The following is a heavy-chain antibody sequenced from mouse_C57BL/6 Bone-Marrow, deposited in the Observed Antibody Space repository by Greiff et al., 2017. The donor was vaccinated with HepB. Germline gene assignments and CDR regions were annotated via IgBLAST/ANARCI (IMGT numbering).Heavy chain of an antibody. D-gene: IGHD1-1*01. CDR1: EYEFPSHD. CDR3: ARPLYYYGSSFDY. V-gene: IGHV5-2*01. CDR2: INSDGGST. J-gene: IGHJ2*01. Sequence: EVNVVESGGGLVQPGESLKLSCESNEYEFPSHDMSWVRKTPEKRLELVAAINSDGGSTYYPDTMERRFIISRDNTKKTLYLQMSSLRSEDTALYYCARPLYYYGSSFDYWGQGTTLTVSS.